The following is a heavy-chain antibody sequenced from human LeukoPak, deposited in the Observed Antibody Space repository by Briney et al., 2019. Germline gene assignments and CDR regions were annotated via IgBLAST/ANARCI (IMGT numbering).Heavy chain of an antibody. CDR3: TREPILYYYDSSGYPYYFDY. CDR1: GFTFGDYA. Sequence: TGGSLRLSCTASGFTFGDYAMSWFRQAPGKGLEWVGFIRSKAYGGTTEYAASVKGRFTISRDDSKSIAYLQMNSLKTEDTAVYYCTREPILYYYDSSGYPYYFDYWGQGTLVTVSS. J-gene: IGHJ4*02. CDR2: IRSKAYGGTT. D-gene: IGHD3-22*01. V-gene: IGHV3-49*03.